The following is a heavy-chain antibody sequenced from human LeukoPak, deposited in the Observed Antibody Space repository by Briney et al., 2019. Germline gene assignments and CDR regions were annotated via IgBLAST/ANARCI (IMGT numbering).Heavy chain of an antibody. CDR1: GFTFDDYA. CDR3: AIIITHNAFDI. CDR2: IILDGGIT. V-gene: IGHV3-43D*03. J-gene: IGHJ3*02. D-gene: IGHD5-24*01. Sequence: GGSLRLSCAASGFTFDDYAMHWVRQAPGKGLEGVSLIILDGGITYYADSVKGRFTISRDNSKNSLYLQMNSLRAEDTALYYCAIIITHNAFDIWGQGTMVTVSS.